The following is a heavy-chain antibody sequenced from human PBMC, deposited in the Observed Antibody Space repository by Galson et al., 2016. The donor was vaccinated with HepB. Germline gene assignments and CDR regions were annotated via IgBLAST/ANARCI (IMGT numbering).Heavy chain of an antibody. D-gene: IGHD2-21*01. CDR2: TNPDGTQK. J-gene: IGHJ4*02. V-gene: IGHV3-7*01. Sequence: SLRLSCAASGFTFSTYWMSWVRQAPGKGLEWVANTNPDGTQKNYVDSVRGRFTISRDNAKNSLYLQLNGLRADDTALYYCVPEPQEAGSYSGYWGQGTLVTVSS. CDR3: VPEPQEAGSYSGY. CDR1: GFTFSTYW.